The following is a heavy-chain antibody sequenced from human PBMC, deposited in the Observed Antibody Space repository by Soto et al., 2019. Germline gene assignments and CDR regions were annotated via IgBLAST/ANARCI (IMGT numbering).Heavy chain of an antibody. D-gene: IGHD5-18*01. CDR3: ATRDTGYSYGHYYYYYGMDV. CDR1: GGTFSSYA. CDR2: IIPIFGTA. Sequence: QVQLVQSGAEVKKPGSSVKVSCKASGGTFSSYAISWVRQAPGQGLEWMGGIIPIFGTANYAQKFQGRVTITADESTSTAYMELSSLRSEDTAVYYCATRDTGYSYGHYYYYYGMDVWGQGTTVTVSS. V-gene: IGHV1-69*01. J-gene: IGHJ6*02.